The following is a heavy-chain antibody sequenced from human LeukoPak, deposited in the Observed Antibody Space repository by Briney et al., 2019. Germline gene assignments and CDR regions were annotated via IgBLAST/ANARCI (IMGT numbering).Heavy chain of an antibody. Sequence: GGSLRLSCAASGFTLSNYAMTWVRQAPGKGLEWVSGISGSGSNTYYADSVKGRFTISRDNSKNTQYLQMNSLRAEDTAIYYCAKGIGFGSGTYFYYAMDIWGQGTTVTVSS. V-gene: IGHV3-23*01. CDR2: ISGSGSNT. D-gene: IGHD3-10*01. CDR1: GFTLSNYA. CDR3: AKGIGFGSGTYFYYAMDI. J-gene: IGHJ6*02.